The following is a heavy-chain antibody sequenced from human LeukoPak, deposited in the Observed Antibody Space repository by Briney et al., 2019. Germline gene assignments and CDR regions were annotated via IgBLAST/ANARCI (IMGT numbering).Heavy chain of an antibody. Sequence: SETLSLTCTVSGGSISSSNYYWGWIRQPPGKGLEWIGTIYYSGSTYYNPSLKSRVTISVDTSKNQFSLKLSSVTAADTAVYYCARGYGDYFYYFDYWGQGTLVTVSS. D-gene: IGHD4-17*01. V-gene: IGHV4-39*07. CDR3: ARGYGDYFYYFDY. J-gene: IGHJ4*02. CDR1: GGSISSSNYY. CDR2: IYYSGST.